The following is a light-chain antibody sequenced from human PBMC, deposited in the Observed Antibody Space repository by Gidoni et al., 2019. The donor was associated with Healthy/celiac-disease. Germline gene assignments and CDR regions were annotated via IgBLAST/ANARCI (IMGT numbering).Light chain of an antibody. Sequence: DIVMTQSPLSLPVTPGEPASISCRSSQSILHSNGYNYLDWYLQKPWQSPQLLIYLGSNRASGVPDRFSGSGSGTDFTLKISRVEAEDVGVYYCMQALQTPFTFGPGTKVDIK. CDR2: LGS. CDR3: MQALQTPFT. V-gene: IGKV2-28*01. CDR1: QSILHSNGYNY. J-gene: IGKJ3*01.